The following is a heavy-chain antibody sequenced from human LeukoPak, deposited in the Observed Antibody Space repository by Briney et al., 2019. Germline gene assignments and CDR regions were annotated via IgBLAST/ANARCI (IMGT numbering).Heavy chain of an antibody. V-gene: IGHV3-7*01. CDR2: IKQDRSEK. Sequence: GGSLRLSCAASGFTFSSYAMHWVRQAPGKGLELVANIKQDRSEKYYVDSVKGRFTISRDNAKNSLYLQMNSLRAEDTAVYYCARLREIPVFGVVTKSTSYFDYWGQGTLVTVSP. CDR3: ARLREIPVFGVVTKSTSYFDY. D-gene: IGHD3-3*01. CDR1: GFTFSSYA. J-gene: IGHJ4*02.